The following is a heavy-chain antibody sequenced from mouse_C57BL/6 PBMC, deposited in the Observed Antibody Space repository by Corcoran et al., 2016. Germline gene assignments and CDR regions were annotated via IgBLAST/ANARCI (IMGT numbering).Heavy chain of an antibody. CDR1: GYTFTDYN. V-gene: IGHV1-18*01. CDR3: ASYGNGYFDV. J-gene: IGHJ1*03. D-gene: IGHD2-1*01. CDR2: INPNNGGT. Sequence: EVQLQQSRPELVKPGASVKIPCKASGYTFTDYNMDWVKQSHGKSLEWIGDINPNNGGTIYNQKFKGKATLTVDKSSSTAYMELRSLTSEDTAVYYCASYGNGYFDVWGTGTTVTVSS.